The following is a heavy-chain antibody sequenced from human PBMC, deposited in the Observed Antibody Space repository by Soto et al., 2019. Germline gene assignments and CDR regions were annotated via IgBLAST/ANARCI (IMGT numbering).Heavy chain of an antibody. CDR2: IYYSGST. CDR1: GGSISSGDNY. Sequence: QVQLQESGPGLVKPSQTLSLTCTVSGGSISSGDNYWSWIRQHPGKGLEWIGYIYYSGSTYYNPSLWRRVTISVDTSKNQFSLKLSSVTAADSAVYYCARVRAGAPYYYDSNGFDHWGQGSLVSVSS. J-gene: IGHJ4*02. CDR3: ARVRAGAPYYYDSNGFDH. D-gene: IGHD3-22*01. V-gene: IGHV4-31*03.